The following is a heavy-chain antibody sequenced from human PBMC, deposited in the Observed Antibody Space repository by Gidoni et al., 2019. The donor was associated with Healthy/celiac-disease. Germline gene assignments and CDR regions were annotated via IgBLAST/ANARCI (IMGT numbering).Heavy chain of an antibody. CDR2: ISWDGGST. CDR1: GFTFDDYT. CDR3: AKDYRWRGSWFPDNWFDP. Sequence: EVQLVESGGVVVQPGGSLRLSCAASGFTFDDYTMHWVRQAPGKGLEWVSLISWDGGSTYYADSVKGRFTISRDNSKNSLYLQMNSLRTEDTALYYCAKDYRWRGSWFPDNWFDPWGQGTLVTVSS. D-gene: IGHD1-26*01. V-gene: IGHV3-43*01. J-gene: IGHJ5*02.